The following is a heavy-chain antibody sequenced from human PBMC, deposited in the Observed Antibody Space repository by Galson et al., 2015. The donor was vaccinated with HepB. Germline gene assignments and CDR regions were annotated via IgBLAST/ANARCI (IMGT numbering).Heavy chain of an antibody. CDR3: ARASITMVRGVIIRNNWFDP. J-gene: IGHJ5*02. CDR1: GYTFTSYS. CDR2: ISAYNGNT. D-gene: IGHD3-10*01. Sequence: SVKVSCKASGYTFTSYSISWVRQAPGQGLEWMGWISAYNGNTNYALKLQGRVTMTTDTSTSTAYMELRSLRSDDTAVYYCARASITMVRGVIIRNNWFDPWGQGTLVTVSS. V-gene: IGHV1-18*04.